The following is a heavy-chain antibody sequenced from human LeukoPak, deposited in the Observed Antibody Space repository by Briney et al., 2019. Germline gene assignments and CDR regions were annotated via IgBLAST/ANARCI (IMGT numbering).Heavy chain of an antibody. CDR1: GFTVSSNY. CDR2: ISGSGGST. V-gene: IGHV3-23*01. CDR3: AKEKPMGSAFDI. J-gene: IGHJ3*02. D-gene: IGHD1-14*01. Sequence: PGGSLRLSCAASGFTVSSNYMSWVRQAPGKGLEWVSVISGSGGSTYYADSVKGRFTISRDNSKNTLYLQMNSLRAEDTAVYYCAKEKPMGSAFDIWGQGTMVAVSS.